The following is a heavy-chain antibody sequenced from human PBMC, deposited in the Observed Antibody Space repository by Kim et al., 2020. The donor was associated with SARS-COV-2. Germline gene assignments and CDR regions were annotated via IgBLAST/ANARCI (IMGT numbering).Heavy chain of an antibody. J-gene: IGHJ6*02. CDR2: IKSKTDGGTT. V-gene: IGHV3-15*01. Sequence: GGSLRLSCAASGFTFSNAWMSWVRQAPGKGLERVGRIKSKTDGGTTDYAAPVKGRFTISRDDSKNTLYLQMNSLKTEDTAVYYCTTDTLAVAALDYYYGMDVWGQGTTVTVSS. CDR3: TTDTLAVAALDYYYGMDV. CDR1: GFTFSNAW. D-gene: IGHD6-19*01.